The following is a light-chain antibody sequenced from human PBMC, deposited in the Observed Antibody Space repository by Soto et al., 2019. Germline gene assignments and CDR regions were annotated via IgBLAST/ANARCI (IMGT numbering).Light chain of an antibody. CDR3: CSYTVSGTYV. CDR2: AVS. J-gene: IGLJ1*01. CDR1: SSDVGGYNY. Sequence: QSALTQPASVSGSPGQSITISCTGTSSDVGGYNYVSWYQQHPGKAPKLMIYAVSNRPSGISNRFSGSKSGNTATLTISGLLAEDEADYYCCSYTVSGTYVFGTGTKLTVL. V-gene: IGLV2-14*01.